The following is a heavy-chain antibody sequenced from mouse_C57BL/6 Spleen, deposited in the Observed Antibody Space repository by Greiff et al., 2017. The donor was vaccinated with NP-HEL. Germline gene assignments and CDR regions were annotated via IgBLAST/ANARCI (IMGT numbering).Heavy chain of an antibody. CDR3: TTWTVAWFAY. Sequence: VQLQESGAELVRPGASVTLSCKASGYTFTDYEMHWVKQTPVHGLEWIGAIDPETGGTAYNQKFKGKAILTADKSSSTAYMELRSLTCEDSAVYYCTTWTVAWFAYWGQGTLVTVSA. CDR1: GYTFTDYE. J-gene: IGHJ3*01. CDR2: IDPETGGT. V-gene: IGHV1-15*01. D-gene: IGHD1-1*01.